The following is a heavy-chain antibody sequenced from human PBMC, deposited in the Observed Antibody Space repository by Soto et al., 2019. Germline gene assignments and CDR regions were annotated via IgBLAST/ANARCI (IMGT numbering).Heavy chain of an antibody. V-gene: IGHV1-18*01. D-gene: IGHD2-15*01. J-gene: IGHJ4*02. Sequence: ASVKVSCKASGYTFTSYGISWVRQAPGQGLEWMGWISAYNGNTNYAQKLQGRVTMTTDTSTSTAYMELRSLRSDDTAVYYCALLLFVFGLPPFDYCGQGTLVTVSS. CDR3: ALLLFVFGLPPFDY. CDR2: ISAYNGNT. CDR1: GYTFTSYG.